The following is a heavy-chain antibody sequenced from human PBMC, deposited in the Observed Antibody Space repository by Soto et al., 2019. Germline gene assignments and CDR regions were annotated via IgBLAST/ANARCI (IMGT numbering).Heavy chain of an antibody. CDR2: INHSGST. CDR1: GGSFSGYY. D-gene: IGHD1-26*01. J-gene: IGHJ6*02. CDR3: ARGPYSGSYWGGRPYGMEV. Sequence: PSETLSLTCAVYGGSFSGYYWSWIRQPPGKGLEWIGEINHSGSTNYNPSLKSRVTISVDTSKNQFPLKLSSVTAADTAVYYCARGPYSGSYWGGRPYGMEVWGQGTTVTVSS. V-gene: IGHV4-34*01.